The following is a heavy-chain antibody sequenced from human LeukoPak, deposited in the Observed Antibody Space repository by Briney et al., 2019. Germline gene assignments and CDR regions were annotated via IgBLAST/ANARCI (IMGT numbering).Heavy chain of an antibody. CDR3: ARGASGYSGYDYSNP. V-gene: IGHV4-59*01. D-gene: IGHD5-12*01. CDR2: IYYSGST. CDR1: GGSISSYY. Sequence: SETLSLTCTVSGGSISSYYWSWIRQPPGNGLEWIGYIYYSGSTNYNPSLKSRVTISVDTSKNQFSLKLSSVTAADPAVYYCARGASGYSGYDYSNPWGQGTLVTVSS. J-gene: IGHJ5*02.